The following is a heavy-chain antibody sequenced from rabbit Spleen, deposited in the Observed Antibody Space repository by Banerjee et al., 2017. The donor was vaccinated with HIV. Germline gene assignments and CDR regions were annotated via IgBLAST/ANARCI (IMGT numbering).Heavy chain of an antibody. V-gene: IGHV1S45*01. CDR2: IDVTKSGST. J-gene: IGHJ4*01. CDR1: GLDFSVNYW. Sequence: QEQLEESGGGLVKPGASLTLTCKASGLDFSVNYWICWVRQAPGKGLEWIACIDVTKSGSTYYANWAKGRFTVSKTSSTTVTLQMTSLTDADTATYFCARGSAMMTMVVTGFYLNLWGPGTLVTVS. D-gene: IGHD2-1*01. CDR3: ARGSAMMTMVVTGFYLNL.